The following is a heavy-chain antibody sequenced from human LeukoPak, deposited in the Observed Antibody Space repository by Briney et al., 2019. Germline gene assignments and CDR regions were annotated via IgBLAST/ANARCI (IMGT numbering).Heavy chain of an antibody. CDR2: ISSSGGST. CDR1: GFAFSDYS. CDR3: AKGYCSGGNCAYYFDS. J-gene: IGHJ4*02. V-gene: IGHV3-23*01. Sequence: GGSLRLSCAASGFAFSDYSMNWVRQAPGKGLEWVSTISSSGGSTNYADSVKGRFTISRDNSESTLFLQMNSLRPEDTAVYYCAKGYCSGGNCAYYFDSWGQGTLVTVSS. D-gene: IGHD2-15*01.